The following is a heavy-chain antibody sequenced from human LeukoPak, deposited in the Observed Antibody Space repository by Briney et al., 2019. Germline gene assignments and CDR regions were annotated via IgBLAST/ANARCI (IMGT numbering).Heavy chain of an antibody. V-gene: IGHV1-8*01. Sequence: ASVKVPCKASGYTFTSYDINWVRQATGQGLEWMGWMNPNSGNTGYAQKFQGRVTMTRNTSISTAYMELSSLRSEDTAVYYCARVAYYDILTGYLLAPSYYFDYWGQGTLVTVSS. CDR3: ARVAYYDILTGYLLAPSYYFDY. CDR1: GYTFTSYD. D-gene: IGHD3-9*01. J-gene: IGHJ4*02. CDR2: MNPNSGNT.